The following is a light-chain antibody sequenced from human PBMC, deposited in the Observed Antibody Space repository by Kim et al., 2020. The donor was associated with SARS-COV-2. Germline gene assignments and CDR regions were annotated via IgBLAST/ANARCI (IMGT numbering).Light chain of an antibody. J-gene: IGLJ3*02. CDR3: NSRDSSGNHLV. V-gene: IGLV3-19*01. CDR1: SLRSYY. CDR2: GKN. Sequence: ALGQTVRITCKGDSLRSYYASCYQQKPGQAPVLVIYGKNNRPSGIPDRFSGSSSGNAASLTITGAQAEDEADYYCNSRDSSGNHLVFGGGTQLTVL.